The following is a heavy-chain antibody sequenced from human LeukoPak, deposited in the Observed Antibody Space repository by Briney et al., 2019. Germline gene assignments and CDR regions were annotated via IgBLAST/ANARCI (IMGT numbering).Heavy chain of an antibody. J-gene: IGHJ3*02. CDR1: GFTFSSYS. V-gene: IGHV3-23*01. CDR2: ISGSGGST. CDR3: AKGLWFGESAFDI. Sequence: GGSLRLSCAASGFTFSSYSMNWARQAPGKGLEWVSAISGSGGSTYYADSVKGRFTISRDNSKNTLYLQMNSLRAEDAAVYYCAKGLWFGESAFDIWGQGTMVTVSS. D-gene: IGHD3-10*01.